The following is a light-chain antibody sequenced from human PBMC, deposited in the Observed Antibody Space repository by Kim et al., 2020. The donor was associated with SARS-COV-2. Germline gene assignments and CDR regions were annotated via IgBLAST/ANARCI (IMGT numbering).Light chain of an antibody. CDR1: QSVSCY. J-gene: IGKJ4*01. V-gene: IGKV3-11*01. CDR2: AAS. CDR3: QQRSYWFT. Sequence: SLCPGASATFSGSASQSVSCYFAWYQQHRGQPPRLLIYAASSRATGLPARFSGGGSGTDFTLTSSRLEPEDFVVYYCQQRSYWFTFGGGTKVDIK.